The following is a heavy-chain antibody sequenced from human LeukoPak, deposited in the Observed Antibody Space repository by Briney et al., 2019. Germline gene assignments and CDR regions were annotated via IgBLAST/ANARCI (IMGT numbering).Heavy chain of an antibody. D-gene: IGHD2-21*02. V-gene: IGHV3-7*03. J-gene: IGHJ4*02. CDR3: ARYVTALDY. Sequence: GGSLRLSCAASQFTFSSYWMSWVRQAPGKGLEWVANVKEDGSKTYYVDSVKGRFTISRDNAKNSLYLQMNSLRAEDTALYYCARYVTALDYWGQGTLVTVSS. CDR1: QFTFSSYW. CDR2: VKEDGSKT.